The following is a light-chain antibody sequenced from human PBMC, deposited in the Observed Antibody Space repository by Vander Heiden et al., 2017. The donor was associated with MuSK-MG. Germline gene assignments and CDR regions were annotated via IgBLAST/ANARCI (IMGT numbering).Light chain of an antibody. CDR2: SND. Sequence: QSVLTQPPSTSGTPGQRVIISCSGSGSNIGSNTVNWYQQVPGTAPKLLIYSNDQRPSGVPDRFSGSKSGTSASLAISGLQSEDEADDYCAAWDDSLNVVLFGGGTRLTVV. CDR1: GSNIGSNT. CDR3: AAWDDSLNVVL. J-gene: IGLJ2*01. V-gene: IGLV1-44*01.